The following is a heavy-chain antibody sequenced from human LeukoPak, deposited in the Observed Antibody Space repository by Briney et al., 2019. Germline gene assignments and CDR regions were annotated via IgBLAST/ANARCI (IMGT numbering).Heavy chain of an antibody. CDR3: ARGYSSHDY. J-gene: IGHJ4*02. CDR1: GGSISSSSHF. V-gene: IGHV4-39*07. Sequence: SETLSLTCTVSGGSISSSSHFWGWIRQPPGKGLEWIGSIYHSGSTYYNPSLKSRVTISVDTSKNQFSLKLSSVTAADTAVYYCARGYSSHDYWGQGTLVTVSS. D-gene: IGHD6-13*01. CDR2: IYHSGST.